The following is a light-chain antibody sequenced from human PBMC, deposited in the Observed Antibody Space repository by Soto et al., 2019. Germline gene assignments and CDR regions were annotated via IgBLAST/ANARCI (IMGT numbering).Light chain of an antibody. CDR1: QDISNF. CDR2: AAS. V-gene: IGKV1-39*01. Sequence: DIQLTQSPSFLSASVGDRVTITCRASQDISNFLAWFQQKPGRAPRPLIYAASTLHSGVPSRFTGSGSGTEFTLTITGLQTEDFATYDCQHSYNMPIAVGQVTRLEIK. J-gene: IGKJ5*01. CDR3: QHSYNMPIA.